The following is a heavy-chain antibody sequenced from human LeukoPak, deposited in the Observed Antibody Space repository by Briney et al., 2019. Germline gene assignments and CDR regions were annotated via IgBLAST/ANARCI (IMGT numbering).Heavy chain of an antibody. Sequence: PGGSLRLSCAASGFTFSSYAMHWVRQAPGKGLEWVAVISYDGSNKYYADSVKGRFTISRDNSKNTLYLQMNSLRAEDTAVYYCAKDLSGSYLDYWGQGTLVTVSS. D-gene: IGHD1-26*01. V-gene: IGHV3-30*04. CDR2: ISYDGSNK. J-gene: IGHJ4*02. CDR3: AKDLSGSYLDY. CDR1: GFTFSSYA.